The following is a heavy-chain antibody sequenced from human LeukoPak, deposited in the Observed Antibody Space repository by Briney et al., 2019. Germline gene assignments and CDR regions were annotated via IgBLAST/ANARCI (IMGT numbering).Heavy chain of an antibody. D-gene: IGHD3-10*01. CDR1: GYTFTSYY. CDR2: INPSGGST. Sequence: GAPVEVSCKASGYTFTSYYMHWVRQAPGQGLEWMGIINPSGGSTTYAQKFQGRVTMTRDTSTSTVYMELSSLRSEDTAVYYCARYLRREVGFGELLYPSIQRPFDYWGQGTLVTVSS. CDR3: ARYLRREVGFGELLYPSIQRPFDY. V-gene: IGHV1-46*01. J-gene: IGHJ4*02.